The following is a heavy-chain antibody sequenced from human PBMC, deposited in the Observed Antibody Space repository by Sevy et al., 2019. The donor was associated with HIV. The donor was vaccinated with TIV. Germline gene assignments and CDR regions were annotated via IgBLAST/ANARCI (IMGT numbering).Heavy chain of an antibody. CDR2: MTPSSRET. Sequence: ASVKVSCKASGYTFTSYDINWVRQAAGQGLEWVGWMTPSSRETGYAQKFEGRITMTGDTSISTAYLELSSLTSEDTAVYYCARAETIFGPPGAFDIWGQGTMVTVSS. CDR3: ARAETIFGPPGAFDI. D-gene: IGHD3-3*01. J-gene: IGHJ3*02. V-gene: IGHV1-8*01. CDR1: GYTFTSYD.